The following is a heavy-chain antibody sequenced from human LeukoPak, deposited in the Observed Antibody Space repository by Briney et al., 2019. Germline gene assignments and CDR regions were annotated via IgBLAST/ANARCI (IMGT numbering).Heavy chain of an antibody. V-gene: IGHV1-2*02. CDR2: INPNSGGT. D-gene: IGHD5-18*01. Sequence: ASVKVSCKASGYAFAAYHMYWVRQAPGQGLEWMGWINPNSGGTNYAQKFQGRVTMTRDTSISTAYMELSRLRSDDTAVYYCARGRGYSYGYGSSGYPGDYWGQGTLVTVSS. CDR3: ARGRGYSYGYGSSGYPGDY. CDR1: GYAFAAYH. J-gene: IGHJ4*02.